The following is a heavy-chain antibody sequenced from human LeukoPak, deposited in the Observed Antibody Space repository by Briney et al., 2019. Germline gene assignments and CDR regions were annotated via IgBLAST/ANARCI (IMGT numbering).Heavy chain of an antibody. CDR2: ISSSSSYI. CDR3: ARAAYGDYAAQGDY. V-gene: IGHV3-21*01. J-gene: IGHJ4*02. D-gene: IGHD4-17*01. Sequence: GGSLRLSCAASGFTFSSYAMTWVRQAPGKGLEWVSSISSSSSYIYYADSVKGRFTISRDNAKNSLYLQMNSLRAEDTAVYYCARAAYGDYAAQGDYWGQGTLVTVSS. CDR1: GFTFSSYA.